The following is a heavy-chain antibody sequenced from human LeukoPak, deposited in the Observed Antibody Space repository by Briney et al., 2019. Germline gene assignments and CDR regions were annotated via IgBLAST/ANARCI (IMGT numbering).Heavy chain of an antibody. J-gene: IGHJ4*02. CDR3: ARAPTAYCGGDCYFDY. D-gene: IGHD2-21*02. Sequence: SVKVSCKASGGTFSSYAISWVRQAPGQGLEWMGRIIPILGTANYAQKFQGRVTISTDESTSTAYMELSSLRSEDTAVYYCARAPTAYCGGDCYFDYWGQGTLVTVSS. CDR2: IIPILGTA. V-gene: IGHV1-69*11. CDR1: GGTFSSYA.